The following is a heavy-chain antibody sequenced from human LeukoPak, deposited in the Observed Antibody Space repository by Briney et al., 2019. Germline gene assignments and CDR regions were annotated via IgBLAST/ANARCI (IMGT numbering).Heavy chain of an antibody. Sequence: PWETLSPTCTVSGGSISSYYWNWIRQPPGKGLEWIGYIYYSGSTNYNPSLKSRVTTSVDTSKNPFSLKLSSVTAADTAVYYCARERLGYYDRSGLDYWGQGTLVTVSS. CDR1: GGSISSYY. D-gene: IGHD3-22*01. CDR3: ARERLGYYDRSGLDY. CDR2: IYYSGST. J-gene: IGHJ4*02. V-gene: IGHV4-59*01.